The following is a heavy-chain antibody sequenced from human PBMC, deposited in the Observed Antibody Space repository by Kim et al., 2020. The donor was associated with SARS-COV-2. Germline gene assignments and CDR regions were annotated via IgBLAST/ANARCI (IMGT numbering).Heavy chain of an antibody. CDR3: VKGTGFILPSDSTYNLDV. D-gene: IGHD1-26*01. J-gene: IGHJ6*02. V-gene: IGHV3-23*03. Sequence: GGSLRLSCAASGFTFWGYTMNWVRQAPGKGLEWVSLFYGGADATRYADSVKGRFTISRDNSKSTLYLQMTTLRVEDTAVYYCVKGTGFILPSDSTYNLDVWGRGTTVLVSS. CDR1: GFTFWGYT. CDR2: FYGGADAT.